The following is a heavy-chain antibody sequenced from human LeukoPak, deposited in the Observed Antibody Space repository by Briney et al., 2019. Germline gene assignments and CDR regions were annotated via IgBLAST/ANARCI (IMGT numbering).Heavy chain of an antibody. CDR2: ISWNSASV. Sequence: GRSLRLSCEASGFTFYDYGMHWVRHAPGKGLEWVSTISWNSASVGYVDSVKGRFTISRDNAKKTLYLQMNSLRPEDTALYYCAKDYGYSSSWYDYWGQGTLVTVSS. D-gene: IGHD6-13*01. CDR1: GFTFYDYG. J-gene: IGHJ4*02. CDR3: AKDYGYSSSWYDY. V-gene: IGHV3-9*01.